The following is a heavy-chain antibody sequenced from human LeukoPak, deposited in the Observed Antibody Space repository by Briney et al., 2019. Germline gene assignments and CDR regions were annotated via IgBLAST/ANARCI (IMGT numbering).Heavy chain of an antibody. CDR2: INPNSGGT. Sequence: ASVKVSCKAFGYTFTDFYIHWVRQAPGQWLQWMGWINPNSGGTNYAQKFQGRVTMTRDTSISTAYMELSRLRSDDTAVYYCASTYQLTYWGQGTLVTVSS. D-gene: IGHD2-2*01. V-gene: IGHV1-2*02. CDR3: ASTYQLTY. CDR1: GYTFTDFY. J-gene: IGHJ4*02.